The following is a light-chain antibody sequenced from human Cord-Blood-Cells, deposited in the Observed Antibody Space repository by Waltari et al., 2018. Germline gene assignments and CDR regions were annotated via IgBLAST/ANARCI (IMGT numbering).Light chain of an antibody. J-gene: IGLJ3*02. CDR2: EVS. V-gene: IGLV2-23*02. CDR1: SSDVGSYNL. Sequence: QSALTQPASVSGSPGQSITISCTGTSSDVGSYNLVSWYQPHPGKAPKLMIYEVSMWPAGVCNLFPCSKSGNTSSRTISGRQAEVEADDYCVSYAGSSSFWVFGGGTKLTLL. CDR3: VSYAGSSSFWV.